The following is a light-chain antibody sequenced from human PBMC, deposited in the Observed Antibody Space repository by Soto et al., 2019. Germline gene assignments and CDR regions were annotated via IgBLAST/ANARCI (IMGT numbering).Light chain of an antibody. CDR2: EGS. CDR3: YSYAGGIIDLL. Sequence: QSALTQPASVSGSPGQSITISCTGTNSDVGTDNLVSWYQQHPGKAPKLIIYEGSKRPSGVSDRFSGSKSGDTASLAISGLQAEDEAGYDCYSYAGGIIDLLFGGGTKLTVL. J-gene: IGLJ3*02. V-gene: IGLV2-23*01. CDR1: NSDVGTDNL.